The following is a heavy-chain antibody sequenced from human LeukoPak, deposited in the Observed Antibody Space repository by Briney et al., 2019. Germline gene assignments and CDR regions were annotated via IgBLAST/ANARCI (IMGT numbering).Heavy chain of an antibody. Sequence: GESLKISCKGSGYSFTSYWIGWVRQMPGKGLEWMGIIYPGDSDTRYSPSFQGQVTISADKSISTAYLQWSSLKASDTAMYYCARLGGYDHTNYYYYYYGMDVWGQGTTVTVSS. D-gene: IGHD5-12*01. V-gene: IGHV5-51*01. CDR1: GYSFTSYW. CDR3: ARLGGYDHTNYYYYYYGMDV. CDR2: IYPGDSDT. J-gene: IGHJ6*02.